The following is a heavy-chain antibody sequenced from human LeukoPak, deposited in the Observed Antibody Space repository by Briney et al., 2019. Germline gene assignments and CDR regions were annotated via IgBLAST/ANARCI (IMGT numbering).Heavy chain of an antibody. V-gene: IGHV3-53*01. Sequence: GGSLSLSCAASGFTVSSNYISWVRQAPGKGLEWVSLIYTSGSTYYADSVKGRFTISRDNSKNTLYLQMNSLRAEDTAVYYCARVTTSGSYKFDNWGQGTLVTVSS. CDR2: IYTSGST. D-gene: IGHD3-10*01. J-gene: IGHJ4*02. CDR1: GFTVSSNY. CDR3: ARVTTSGSYKFDN.